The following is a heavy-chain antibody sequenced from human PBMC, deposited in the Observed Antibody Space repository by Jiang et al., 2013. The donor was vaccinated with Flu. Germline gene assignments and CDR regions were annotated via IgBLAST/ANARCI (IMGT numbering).Heavy chain of an antibody. CDR2: INAGDGNT. CDR3: TRDRRYYDGSAYSEDDAFDI. J-gene: IGHJ3*02. V-gene: IGHV1-3*01. CDR1: GYTFTNYA. D-gene: IGHD3-22*01. Sequence: EVKKPGASVRVSCKASGYTFTNYAMHWVRQAPGQGLEWMGWINAGDGNTKYSQKFQGRVSMTTDTSTSTAYMELRSLRSDDTAVYYCTRDRRYYDGSAYSEDDAFDIWGHGTMVTVSS.